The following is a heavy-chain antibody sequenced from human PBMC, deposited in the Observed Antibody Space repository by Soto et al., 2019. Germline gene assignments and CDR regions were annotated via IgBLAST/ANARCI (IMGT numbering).Heavy chain of an antibody. V-gene: IGHV1-3*01. Sequence: QVHLVQSGAEVKKPGASVKVSCKASGYPFSNFAMHWVRQAPGQRLEWMGQINAFNGKIIYSEKLQDRVTLMTDTSANTACMELSSLRGEDTAIYYCATAAKVATGWYSDLWGRGTLVTVSS. J-gene: IGHJ2*01. CDR3: ATAAKVATGWYSDL. CDR2: INAFNGKI. D-gene: IGHD6-25*01. CDR1: GYPFSNFA.